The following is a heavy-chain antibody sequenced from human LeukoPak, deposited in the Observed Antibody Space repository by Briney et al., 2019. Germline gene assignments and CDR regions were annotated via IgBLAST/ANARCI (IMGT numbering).Heavy chain of an antibody. J-gene: IGHJ4*02. CDR3: AKDLTRFGVVIRTLDY. V-gene: IGHV3-23*01. Sequence: PGGSLRLSCAASGFTFSSYAMSWVRQAPGKGLEWVSAISGSGGSTYYADSVKGRFTISRDNSKNTLYLQMNSLRAEDTAVYYCAKDLTRFGVVIRTLDYWGQGTLVTVSS. CDR2: ISGSGGST. D-gene: IGHD3-3*01. CDR1: GFTFSSYA.